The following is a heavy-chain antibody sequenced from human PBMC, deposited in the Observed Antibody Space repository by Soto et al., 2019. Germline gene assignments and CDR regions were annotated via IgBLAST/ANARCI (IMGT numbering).Heavy chain of an antibody. V-gene: IGHV1-8*02. J-gene: IGHJ3*02. CDR3: ARWPGAWGSNDI. CDR1: GYTFTSYG. D-gene: IGHD1-26*01. Sequence: ASVKVSCKASGYTFTSYGISWVRQATGQGLEWMGWINPYNGNTGYAQKFQGRVTMTRNTSISTAYMELSSLRSEDTAVYYCARWPGAWGSNDIWGQGTMVTVSS. CDR2: INPYNGNT.